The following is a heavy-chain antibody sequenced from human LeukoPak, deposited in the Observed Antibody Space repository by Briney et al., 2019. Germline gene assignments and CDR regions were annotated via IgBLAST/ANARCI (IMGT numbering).Heavy chain of an antibody. V-gene: IGHV4-59*01. D-gene: IGHD6-19*01. CDR1: GVSISPYY. CDR2: IYYSGTT. J-gene: IGHJ4*02. Sequence: PSETLSLTCTVSGVSISPYYWSWIRQPPGKGLEWIGYIYYSGTTNYNPSLKSRVTISVDTSKNQFSLKLNSVTAADTAVYYCARDLKIGYNSGWYSFDYWGQGILVTVSS. CDR3: ARDLKIGYNSGWYSFDY.